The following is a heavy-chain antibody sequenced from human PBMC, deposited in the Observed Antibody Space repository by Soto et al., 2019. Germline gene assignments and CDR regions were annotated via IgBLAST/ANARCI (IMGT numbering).Heavy chain of an antibody. CDR1: GGSVSSGGYY. CDR3: ARGRGYYGLFDY. J-gene: IGHJ4*02. D-gene: IGHD3-22*01. V-gene: IGHV4-61*08. CDR2: IYYSGST. Sequence: SLTCTVSGGSVSSGGYYWSWIRQHPGKGLEWIGYIYYSGSTNYNPSLKSRVTISLDTSKKQFSLKLSSVTAPDTAVYYCARGRGYYGLFDYWGQGTLVTVSS.